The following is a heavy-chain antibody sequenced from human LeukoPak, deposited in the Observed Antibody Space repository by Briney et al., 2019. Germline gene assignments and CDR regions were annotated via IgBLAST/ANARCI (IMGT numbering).Heavy chain of an antibody. CDR3: ARDHHDSSGYPCQDY. Sequence: GGPLGLSWEASGFPFSSYGLNWVGQAPGKGLEWVAVIWYDGSNKYYADSVKGRFTISRDNSKNTLYLQMNSLRAEDTAVYYCARDHHDSSGYPCQDYWGQGTLVTVSS. D-gene: IGHD3-22*01. J-gene: IGHJ4*02. V-gene: IGHV3-33*01. CDR1: GFPFSSYG. CDR2: IWYDGSNK.